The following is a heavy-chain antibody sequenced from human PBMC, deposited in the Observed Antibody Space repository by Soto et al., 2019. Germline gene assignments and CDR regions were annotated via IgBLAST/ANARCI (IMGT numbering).Heavy chain of an antibody. D-gene: IGHD4-17*01. CDR1: GGSISNDY. Sequence: PSETLSLTCTVSGGSISNDYWSWVRQPPGKGLEWIGFIFYRKSPYYDPSLKSRITMSVDTSKNQITLDLTSVTVADTAVYYCARRVYGDYANWLDPWGQGTLVTVSS. CDR3: ARRVYGDYANWLDP. J-gene: IGHJ5*02. CDR2: IFYRKSP. V-gene: IGHV4-59*08.